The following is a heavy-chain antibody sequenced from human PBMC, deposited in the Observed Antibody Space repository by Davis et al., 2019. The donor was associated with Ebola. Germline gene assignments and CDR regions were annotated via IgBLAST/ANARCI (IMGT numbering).Heavy chain of an antibody. CDR2: IIPMVGTA. CDR3: ARDLGRYDDH. J-gene: IGHJ4*02. CDR1: LGTFSTYD. V-gene: IGHV1-69*04. Sequence: AASVKVSCKASLGTFSTYDINWVRQAPGQGLEWMGRIIPMVGTATYAQKLQGRVTITADKSTSTAYMEMSCLRSEDTAVYYCARDLGRYDDHWGQGTLVTVSS. D-gene: IGHD1-26*01.